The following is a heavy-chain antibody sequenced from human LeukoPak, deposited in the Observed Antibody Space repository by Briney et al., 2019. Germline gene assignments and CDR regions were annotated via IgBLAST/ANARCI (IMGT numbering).Heavy chain of an antibody. CDR1: GDSISSSTYY. CDR2: INHSGST. J-gene: IGHJ4*02. CDR3: ARDRGTWNDDGFDY. Sequence: PSETLSLTCNVSGDSISSSTYYWGWIRQPPGKGLEWIGEINHSGSTNYNPSLKSRVTMSVDTSKNQFSLKLSSVTAADTAVYYCARDRGTWNDDGFDYWGQGTLVTVSS. D-gene: IGHD1-1*01. V-gene: IGHV4-39*07.